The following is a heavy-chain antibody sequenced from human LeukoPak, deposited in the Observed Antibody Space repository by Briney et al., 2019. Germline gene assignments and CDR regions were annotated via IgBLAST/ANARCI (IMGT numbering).Heavy chain of an antibody. CDR3: ARQERGYSYDY. CDR1: GFTFSDYY. CDR2: ISSSGNTI. D-gene: IGHD5-18*01. Sequence: PGGSLILSCAASGFTFSDYYLSWIRQAPGKGLEWVSYISSSGNTIYYADSVKGRFTISRDNAKNSLYLQMNSLRAEDTAVYYCARQERGYSYDYWGQGTLVTVSS. J-gene: IGHJ4*02. V-gene: IGHV3-11*01.